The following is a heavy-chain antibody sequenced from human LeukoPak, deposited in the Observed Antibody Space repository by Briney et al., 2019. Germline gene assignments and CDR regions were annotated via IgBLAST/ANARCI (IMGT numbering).Heavy chain of an antibody. V-gene: IGHV3-30*03. CDR2: IAYGGTYT. CDR3: ARNKAITAFFGMDV. J-gene: IGHJ6*02. CDR1: GFTFSDYA. D-gene: IGHD2/OR15-2a*01. Sequence: GTSLRLSCAASGFTFSDYAMHWVRQAPGKGLEWVAVIAYGGTYTHHADSLKGRFSISRDNSRDTLYLQINSLRPEDTALYYCARNKAITAFFGMDVWGQGTTIIVSS.